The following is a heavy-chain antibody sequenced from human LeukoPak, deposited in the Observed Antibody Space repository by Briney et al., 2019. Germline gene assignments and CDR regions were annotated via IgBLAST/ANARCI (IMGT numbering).Heavy chain of an antibody. V-gene: IGHV4-59*01. CDR1: GGSISSYY. CDR3: ARVRYYYYMDV. J-gene: IGHJ6*03. CDR2: IYYSGST. Sequence: SETLSLTCTVSGGSISSYYWSWIRQPPGKGLEWIGYIYYSGSTNYNPSLKSRVTISVDTSKNQFSLKLSSVTAADTAVYYCARVRYYYYMDVWGKGTTVTVSS.